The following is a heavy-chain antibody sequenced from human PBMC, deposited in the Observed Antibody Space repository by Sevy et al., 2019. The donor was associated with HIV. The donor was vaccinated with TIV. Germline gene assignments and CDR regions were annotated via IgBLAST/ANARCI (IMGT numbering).Heavy chain of an antibody. CDR1: GFTFSSYA. V-gene: IGHV3-23*01. J-gene: IGHJ4*02. Sequence: GGSLRLSCAASGFTFSSYAMSWVRQAPGKGLEWVSAISGSGGSTYYADSVKGRFTISRDNSKNTLYLQMNSLRAEDTAVYYCAKDRRKFSWLRDYHGFDYWGQGTLVTVSS. D-gene: IGHD5-12*01. CDR3: AKDRRKFSWLRDYHGFDY. CDR2: ISGSGGST.